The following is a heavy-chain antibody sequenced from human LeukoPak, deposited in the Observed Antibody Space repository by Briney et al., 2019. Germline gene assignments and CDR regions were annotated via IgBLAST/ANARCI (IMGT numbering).Heavy chain of an antibody. CDR1: GFTFSSYA. D-gene: IGHD3-3*01. CDR3: TKFVGRLEWIY. J-gene: IGHJ4*02. V-gene: IGHV3-23*01. CDR2: ISGSGGST. Sequence: GGSLRLSCAASGFTFSSYAMSWVRQAPGKGLEWVSAISGSGGSTYYADSVKGRFTISRDNSKNTLYLQMNSLRAEDTAVYYCTKFVGRLEWIYWGQGTLVTVSS.